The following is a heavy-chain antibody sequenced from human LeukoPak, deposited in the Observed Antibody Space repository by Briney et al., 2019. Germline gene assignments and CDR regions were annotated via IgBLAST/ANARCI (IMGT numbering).Heavy chain of an antibody. CDR2: IYTSGST. CDR3: AREMSNFDRSVYKLRGHFDY. J-gene: IGHJ4*02. D-gene: IGHD3-22*01. Sequence: PSETLSLTCTVSGASFSSYYWSWIRQPAGKGLEWIGRIYTSGSTTYNPSLKSRVTMSVDTSKNQFSLKVTSVTAADTAVYYCAREMSNFDRSVYKLRGHFDYWGQGILVTVSS. V-gene: IGHV4-4*07. CDR1: GASFSSYY.